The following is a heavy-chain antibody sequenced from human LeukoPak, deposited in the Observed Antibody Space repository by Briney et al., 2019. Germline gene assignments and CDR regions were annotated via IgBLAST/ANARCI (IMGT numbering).Heavy chain of an antibody. CDR1: GFAFSTYT. V-gene: IGHV3-7*01. J-gene: IGHJ4*02. CDR3: ARGYSSGRSAVDY. Sequence: AGGSLRLSCAASGFAFSTYTMHWVRQVPGKGLEWVANIKQDGSYKYYVDSVKGRFTISRDNAKNSLFLQMNSLRAEDTAVYYCARGYSSGRSAVDYWGQGTLVTVSS. CDR2: IKQDGSYK. D-gene: IGHD6-19*01.